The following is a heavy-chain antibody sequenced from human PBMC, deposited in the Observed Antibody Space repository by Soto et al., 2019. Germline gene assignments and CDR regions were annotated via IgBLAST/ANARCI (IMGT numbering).Heavy chain of an antibody. CDR3: ARDLTISSTDGPLDP. CDR1: GGSMSRYY. V-gene: IGHV4-59*01. J-gene: IGHJ5*02. Sequence: PSETLSLTGTVSGGSMSRYYWTWIGQPPGKGLEWIGNIHYTGSTNYNPSLKSRVTILLGTSTSQFSLKVSSVTAADTAVYYCARDLTISSTDGPLDPWGHGTLVTVSS. D-gene: IGHD1-1*01. CDR2: IHYTGST.